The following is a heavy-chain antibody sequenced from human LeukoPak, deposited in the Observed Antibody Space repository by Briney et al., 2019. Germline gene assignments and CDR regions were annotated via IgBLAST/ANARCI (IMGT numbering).Heavy chain of an antibody. CDR3: ATPGVLDAFDI. D-gene: IGHD7-27*01. Sequence: WASVKVSCKACGGTFSSYAISWVRQAPGQGLEWMGRIIPILGIANYAQKFQGRVTITADKSTSTAYMELSSLRSEDTAVYYCATPGVLDAFDIWGQGTMVTVSS. V-gene: IGHV1-69*04. CDR2: IIPILGIA. CDR1: GGTFSSYA. J-gene: IGHJ3*02.